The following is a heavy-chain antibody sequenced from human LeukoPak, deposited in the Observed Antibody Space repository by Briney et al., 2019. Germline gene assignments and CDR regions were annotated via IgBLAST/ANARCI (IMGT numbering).Heavy chain of an antibody. CDR1: GYSISSGYY. D-gene: IGHD4-17*01. CDR2: IYHSGST. V-gene: IGHV4-38-2*01. CDR3: ARLPTTGWVDY. J-gene: IGHJ4*02. Sequence: SETLSLTCAVSGYSISSGYYWGWIRQPPGKGLEWIGSIYHSGSTHYNPSLKSRVTISVDTSKNQFSLKLSSVTAADTAVYYCARLPTTGWVDYWGQGTLVTVSS.